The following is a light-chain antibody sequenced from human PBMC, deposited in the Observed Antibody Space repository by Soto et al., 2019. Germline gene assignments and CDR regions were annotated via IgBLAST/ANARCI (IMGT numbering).Light chain of an antibody. J-gene: IGKJ1*01. V-gene: IGKV1-39*01. CDR3: QQSYSTPQT. CDR1: QSISSY. Sequence: IQMTQSPSSLSAFVGDRVTITCRASQSISSYLNWYQQKPGKAPKLLIYAASSLQSGVPSRFSGSGSGTDFTLTISSLQPEDFATYYCQQSYSTPQTFGQGNKVYSK. CDR2: AAS.